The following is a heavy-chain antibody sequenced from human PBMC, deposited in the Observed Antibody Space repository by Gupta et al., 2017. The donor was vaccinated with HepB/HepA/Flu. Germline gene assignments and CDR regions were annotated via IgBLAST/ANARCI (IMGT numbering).Heavy chain of an antibody. J-gene: IGHJ6*03. V-gene: IGHV4-39*01. Sequence: QLQLQESGPGLVKPSETLSLTCTVSGGSIGSNNYYWGWIRQPPGKGLEWIGTIYYSGSTYCTPSLKSRVTMSVDTSKNQFSLKLSSVTAAETAVYYCARNYYDSSAYYYYHYMDVWGKGTTVTVSS. CDR1: GGSIGSNNYY. CDR3: ARNYYDSSAYYYYHYMDV. CDR2: IYYSGST. D-gene: IGHD3-22*01.